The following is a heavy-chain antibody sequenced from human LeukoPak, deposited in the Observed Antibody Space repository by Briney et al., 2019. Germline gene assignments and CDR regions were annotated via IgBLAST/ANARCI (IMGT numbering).Heavy chain of an antibody. D-gene: IGHD2-2*01. Sequence: GGSLRLSCTGSGFTFGGYALSWVRQAPGKGLEWVSYISSSGSTIYYADSVKGRFTISRDNAKNSLYLQMNSLRAEDTAVYYCARDCSSTSCSRLFDYWGQGTLVTVSS. V-gene: IGHV3-11*01. CDR3: ARDCSSTSCSRLFDY. J-gene: IGHJ4*02. CDR2: ISSSGSTI. CDR1: GFTFGGYA.